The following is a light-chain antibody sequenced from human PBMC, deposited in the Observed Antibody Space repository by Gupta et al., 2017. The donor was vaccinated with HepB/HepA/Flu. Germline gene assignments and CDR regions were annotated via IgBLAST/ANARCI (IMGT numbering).Light chain of an antibody. CDR2: KAS. Sequence: HLTQSPSTLSASVGDRVTITCRASQNINTWLAWYQQKPGKAPNLLIYKASNLDSGVPSRFSGSGSGTEFTLTISSLQPDDFATYYCQQYNSFSWTYGQGTKVEIK. CDR3: QQYNSFSWT. J-gene: IGKJ1*01. V-gene: IGKV1-5*03. CDR1: QNINTW.